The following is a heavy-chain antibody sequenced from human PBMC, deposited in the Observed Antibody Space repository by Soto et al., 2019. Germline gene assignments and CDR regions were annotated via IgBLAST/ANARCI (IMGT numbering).Heavy chain of an antibody. V-gene: IGHV4-61*01. D-gene: IGHD3-3*01. CDR1: GGSVSSGSYY. J-gene: IGHJ5*02. CDR2: IYYTGST. CDR3: ARASLHFLANFAP. Sequence: SETLSLTCTVSGGSVSSGSYYWSWIRQPPGKGLEWIGYIYYTGSTNYNPSLKSRLTISLDTSKNQFSLKLSSVTAADTAMYYCARASLHFLANFAPGGQGTRVPVSS.